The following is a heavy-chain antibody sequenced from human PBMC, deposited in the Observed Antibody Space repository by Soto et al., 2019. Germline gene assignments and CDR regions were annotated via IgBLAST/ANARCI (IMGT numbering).Heavy chain of an antibody. V-gene: IGHV3-21*01. CDR2: ISSSSSYR. D-gene: IGHD7-27*01. CDR1: GFNFCSYG. CDR3: ARVDPRLGYGMDV. J-gene: IGHJ6*02. Sequence: GGSLRLSCAASGFNFCSYGMNWVRQSPGKGLEWVSSISSSSSYRYYADSVKGRFTISRDNAKNSLYLQMNSLRAEDTAVYYCARVDPRLGYGMDVWGQGTTVTVSS.